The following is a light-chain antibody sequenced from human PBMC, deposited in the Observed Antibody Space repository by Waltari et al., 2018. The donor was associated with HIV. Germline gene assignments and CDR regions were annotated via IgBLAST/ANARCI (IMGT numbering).Light chain of an antibody. V-gene: IGLV3-19*01. Sequence: SSELTQERAVSVALGQTVRITCQGDSLRRYYENGDQQKPGQAPVVVMYGKENRPPGVRAQFLGSSSGITVSLNITGAQAEDEAVYYCESRHNNDKHQVFGTVNTVTV. J-gene: IGLJ1*01. CDR2: GKE. CDR1: SLRRYY. CDR3: ESRHNNDKHQV.